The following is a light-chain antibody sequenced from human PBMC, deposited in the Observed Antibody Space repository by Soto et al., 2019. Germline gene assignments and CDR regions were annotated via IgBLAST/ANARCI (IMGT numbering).Light chain of an antibody. V-gene: IGKV3-11*01. CDR1: QSVSSS. J-gene: IGKJ2*01. CDR3: QQRSNWPRT. CDR2: DAS. Sequence: EIVLTQSPATLSLSPGERATLSCSASQSVSSSLAWYQQKPGQAPRLLIYDASNRATDIPARFSGSGSGTDFTLTINSLEPEDLAVYYCQQRSNWPRTFGQGTKLEIK.